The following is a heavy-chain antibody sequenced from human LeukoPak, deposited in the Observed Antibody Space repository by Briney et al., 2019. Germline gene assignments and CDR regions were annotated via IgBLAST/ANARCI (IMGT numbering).Heavy chain of an antibody. J-gene: IGHJ4*02. CDR2: IYYSGST. CDR1: GGSISSYY. V-gene: IGHV4-59*01. CDR3: ARHKYGSGSYSDY. Sequence: PSETLSLTCTVSGGSISSYYWSWIRQPPGKGLEWIGYIYYSGSTNHNPSLKSRVTISVNTSKNQFSLKLSSVTAADTAVYYCARHKYGSGSYSDYWGQGTLVTVSS. D-gene: IGHD3-10*01.